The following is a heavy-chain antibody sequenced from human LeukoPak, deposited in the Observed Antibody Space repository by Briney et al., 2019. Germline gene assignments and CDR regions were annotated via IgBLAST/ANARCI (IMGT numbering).Heavy chain of an antibody. D-gene: IGHD6-19*01. CDR2: MNPNSGNT. J-gene: IGHJ5*02. Sequence: GASAKVSCKASGYTFTSYDINWVRQATGQGLEWMGWMNPNSGNTGYAQKFQGRVTITRNTSISTAYMELSSLRSEDTAVYYCARGRYSSGWYSYHKLNWFDPWGQGTLVTVSS. V-gene: IGHV1-8*03. CDR1: GYTFTSYD. CDR3: ARGRYSSGWYSYHKLNWFDP.